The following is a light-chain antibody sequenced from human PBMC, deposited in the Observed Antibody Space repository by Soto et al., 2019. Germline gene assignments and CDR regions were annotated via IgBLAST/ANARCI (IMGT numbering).Light chain of an antibody. CDR2: GAS. CDR1: QSVVTN. CDR3: HQRSSWPLT. V-gene: IGKV3-11*01. J-gene: IGKJ4*01. Sequence: EIVMTQAPATLSVSPGERATLSCRASQSVVTNLAWYRQKPGQAPRLLIFGASSRATGIPARFSGSGSGTDFRLTINTLEPDDFAVYYCHQRSSWPLTFGGGTKV.